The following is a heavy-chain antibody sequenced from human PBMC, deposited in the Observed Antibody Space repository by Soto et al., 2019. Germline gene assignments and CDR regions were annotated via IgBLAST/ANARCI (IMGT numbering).Heavy chain of an antibody. J-gene: IGHJ4*02. CDR2: IYSGGTI. CDR3: HGYGY. D-gene: IGHD5-12*01. V-gene: IGHV3-53*01. Sequence: EVQVVESGGGLIQPGGSRRLSCAVSGFTVTINYMSWVRQAPGKGLEWVSVIYSGGTIYYADSVKGRFTISRDTSKNTLYLQMNSLRGEDTAVYYCHGYGYWGQGTLVTVSS. CDR1: GFTVTINY.